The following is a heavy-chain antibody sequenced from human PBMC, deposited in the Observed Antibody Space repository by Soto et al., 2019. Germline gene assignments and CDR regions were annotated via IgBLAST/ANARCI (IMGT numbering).Heavy chain of an antibody. CDR3: AKDSGPFLLSGPDY. D-gene: IGHD1-26*01. Sequence: GGSLRLSCAASGFTFSSYAMSWVRQAPGKGLEWVSAISGSGGSTYYADSVKGRFTISRDNSKNTLYLQMNSLRAEDTAVYYCAKDSGPFLLSGPDYWGQGTLVTVSS. CDR2: ISGSGGST. J-gene: IGHJ4*02. CDR1: GFTFSSYA. V-gene: IGHV3-23*01.